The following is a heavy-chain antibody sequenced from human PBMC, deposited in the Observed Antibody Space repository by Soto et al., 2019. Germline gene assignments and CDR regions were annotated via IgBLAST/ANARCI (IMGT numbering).Heavy chain of an antibody. D-gene: IGHD6-13*01. CDR2: IYYSGST. V-gene: IGHV4-39*01. CDR1: GGSISSSSYY. CDR3: ARSIAAAGTYGYYYYYYGMDV. Sequence: QLQLQESGPGLVKPSETLSLTCTVSGGSISSSSYYWGWIRQPPGKGLEWIGSIYYSGSTYYNPSLKSRVPISVDTSKNQFSLKQSSVTAADTAVYYCARSIAAAGTYGYYYYYYGMDVWGQGTTVTVSS. J-gene: IGHJ6*02.